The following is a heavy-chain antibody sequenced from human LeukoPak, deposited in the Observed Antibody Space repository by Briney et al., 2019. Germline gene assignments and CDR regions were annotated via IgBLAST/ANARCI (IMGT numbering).Heavy chain of an antibody. D-gene: IGHD3-22*01. V-gene: IGHV7-4-1*02. CDR2: INTYTGNP. CDR3: ARWDYNSSGYALYYFDY. CDR1: GYTFTSYA. Sequence: ASVKVSCKASGYTFTSYAMNWVRQAPGQGLEWMGWINTYTGNPTYAQGFTGRFVFSLDTSVSTAYLQISSLKAEDTAVYYCARWDYNSSGYALYYFDYWGQGTLVTVSS. J-gene: IGHJ4*02.